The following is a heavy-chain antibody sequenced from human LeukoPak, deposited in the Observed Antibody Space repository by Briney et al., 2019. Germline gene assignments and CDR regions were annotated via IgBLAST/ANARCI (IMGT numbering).Heavy chain of an antibody. CDR2: TYYRSKWYN. Sequence: SQTRSLTCAISGDSVSSNRAAWNWIRQSPSRGLEWLGRTYYRSKWYNDYAVSVKSRITINPDTSKNQFSLQLNSLTPEDTAVYYCARDLAWGFDGMDVWGQGTTVTVSS. J-gene: IGHJ6*02. CDR3: ARDLAWGFDGMDV. V-gene: IGHV6-1*01. D-gene: IGHD3-16*01. CDR1: GDSVSSNRAA.